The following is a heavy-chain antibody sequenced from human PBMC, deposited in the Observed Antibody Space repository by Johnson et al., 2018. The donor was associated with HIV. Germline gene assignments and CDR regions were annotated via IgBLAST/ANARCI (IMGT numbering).Heavy chain of an antibody. Sequence: QVQLVESGGGVVQPGRSLRLSCEASGITFSSYGMSWVRQAPGKGLEWVAVISYDGTKKDYGGSVKGRFTISRDNSKNTLYLQRNNLRVEDMAMYYCARSVHDYSDYLGGRDAFDIWGQGTMVTVSS. V-gene: IGHV3-30*03. J-gene: IGHJ3*02. CDR2: ISYDGTKK. CDR3: ARSVHDYSDYLGGRDAFDI. D-gene: IGHD4-11*01. CDR1: GITFSSYG.